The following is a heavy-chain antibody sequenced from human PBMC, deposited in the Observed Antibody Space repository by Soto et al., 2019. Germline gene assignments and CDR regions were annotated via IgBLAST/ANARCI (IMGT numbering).Heavy chain of an antibody. D-gene: IGHD2-15*01. V-gene: IGHV1-69*04. CDR3: AREGPSHSLVYYYYYGMDV. CDR1: GGTFSSYT. CDR2: IIPILGIA. Sequence: ASVKVSCKASGGTFSSYTISWVRQAPGQGLEWMGRIIPILGIANYAQKFQGRVMITADKSTSTAYMELSSLRSEDTAVYSCAREGPSHSLVYYYYYGMDVWGQGTTVTVSS. J-gene: IGHJ6*02.